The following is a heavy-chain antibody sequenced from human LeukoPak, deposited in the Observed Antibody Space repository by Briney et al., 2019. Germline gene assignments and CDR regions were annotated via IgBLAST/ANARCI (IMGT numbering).Heavy chain of an antibody. Sequence: SETLSLTCAVYGGSFSGYYWGWIRQPPGKGLEWIGEINHSGSTNYNPSLKSRVTISVDTSKNQFSLKLSSVTAADTAVYYCARSTPTVPDRRVDYWGQGTLVTVSS. V-gene: IGHV4-34*01. CDR3: ARSTPTVPDRRVDY. D-gene: IGHD4-17*01. CDR2: INHSGST. J-gene: IGHJ4*02. CDR1: GGSFSGYY.